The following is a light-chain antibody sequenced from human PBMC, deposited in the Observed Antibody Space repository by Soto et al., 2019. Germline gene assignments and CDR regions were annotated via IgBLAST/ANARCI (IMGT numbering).Light chain of an antibody. CDR2: VTS. CDR3: QQYGYSPIT. Sequence: VVLTQSPASLSLSPGVSATLSCGASQSVSYNYVAWYQQKPALAPRLLIHVTSSRASGIPDRFSGSKSGTDFTLTIRGLEPEDFAVYYCQQYGYSPITFGQGTRLE. CDR1: QSVSYNY. J-gene: IGKJ5*01. V-gene: IGKV3D-20*01.